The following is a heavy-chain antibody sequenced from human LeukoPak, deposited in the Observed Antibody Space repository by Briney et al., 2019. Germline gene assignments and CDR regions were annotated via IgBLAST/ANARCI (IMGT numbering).Heavy chain of an antibody. Sequence: SETLSLTCTVSGGSISSSSYYWGWIRQPPGKGLEWIGSIYYSGSTYYNPSLKSRVTISVDTSKNQFSLKLSSLTAADTALYYCARDGGYYDSSGYAFAPSWGQGTLVTVSS. CDR2: IYYSGST. V-gene: IGHV4-39*07. CDR1: GGSISSSSYY. D-gene: IGHD3-22*01. J-gene: IGHJ4*02. CDR3: ARDGGYYDSSGYAFAPS.